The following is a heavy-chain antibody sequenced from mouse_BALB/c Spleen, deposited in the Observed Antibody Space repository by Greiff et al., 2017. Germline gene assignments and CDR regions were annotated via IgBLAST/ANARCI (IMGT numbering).Heavy chain of an antibody. CDR1: GFNIKDYY. Sequence: EVQLQQSGAELVRSGASVKLSCTASGFNIKDYYMHWVKQRPEQGLEWIGWIDPENGDTEYAPKFQGKATMTADTSSNTAYLQLSSLTSEDTAVYYCNAPTARVSFAYWGQGTLVTVSA. CDR2: IDPENGDT. D-gene: IGHD3-2*01. V-gene: IGHV14-4*02. CDR3: NAPTARVSFAY. J-gene: IGHJ3*01.